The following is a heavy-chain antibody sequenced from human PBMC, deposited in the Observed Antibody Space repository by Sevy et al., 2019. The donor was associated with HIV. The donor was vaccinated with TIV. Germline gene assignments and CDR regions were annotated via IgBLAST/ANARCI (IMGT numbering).Heavy chain of an antibody. V-gene: IGHV3-48*02. D-gene: IGHD2-21*01. CDR3: ARCPGHYSIDY. J-gene: IGHJ4*02. CDR2: IGTAAGVT. CDR1: GFTFNTYS. Sequence: GGSLRLSCAASGFTFNTYSLIWVRQTPGKGLEWLSFIGTAAGVTYYADSVTGRFTISRDNAKNSLYLQMNSLRDEDTAVYYCARCPGHYSIDYWGQGTLVTVSS.